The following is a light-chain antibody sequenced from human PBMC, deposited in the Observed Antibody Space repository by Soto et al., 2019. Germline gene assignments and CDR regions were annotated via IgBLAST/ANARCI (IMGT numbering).Light chain of an antibody. Sequence: EIVLTQSPATLSLSPGERATRSCRASQSVSSYLAWYQQKPGQAPRLLIYDASNRATGIPARFSGSGSGTDFTLTISSLEPEDFAVYYCQQRSNLLTFGGGTKVDIK. V-gene: IGKV3-11*01. CDR2: DAS. J-gene: IGKJ4*01. CDR3: QQRSNLLT. CDR1: QSVSSY.